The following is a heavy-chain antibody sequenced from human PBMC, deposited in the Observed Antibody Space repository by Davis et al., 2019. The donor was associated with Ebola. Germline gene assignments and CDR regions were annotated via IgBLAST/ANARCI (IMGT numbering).Heavy chain of an antibody. CDR3: ARDLPQGVSDY. D-gene: IGHD6-13*01. Sequence: GESLKISCAASGFTVSSNYMSWVRQAPGKGLEWVSVIYSGGTTYYADSVKGRFTISRDNAKNSLYLQMNSLRAEDTALYHCARDLPQGVSDYWGQGTLVTVSS. CDR1: GFTVSSNY. CDR2: IYSGGTT. V-gene: IGHV3-53*01. J-gene: IGHJ4*02.